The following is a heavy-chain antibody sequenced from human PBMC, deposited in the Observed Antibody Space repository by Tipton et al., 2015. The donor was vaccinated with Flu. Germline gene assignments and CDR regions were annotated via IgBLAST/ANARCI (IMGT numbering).Heavy chain of an antibody. Sequence: TLSLTCTVSGGSISSYYWSWIRQPPGKGLEWIGYIYYSGSTNYNPSLKSRVTISVDTSKNQFSLKLSSVTAAVTAVYYCASAYSSGLYANWGQVTLVTFSS. CDR2: IYYSGST. J-gene: IGHJ4*02. D-gene: IGHD6-19*01. CDR1: GGSISSYY. V-gene: IGHV4-59*01. CDR3: ASAYSSGLYAN.